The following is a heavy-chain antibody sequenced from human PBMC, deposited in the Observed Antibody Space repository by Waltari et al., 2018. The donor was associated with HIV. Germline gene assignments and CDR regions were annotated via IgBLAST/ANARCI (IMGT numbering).Heavy chain of an antibody. Sequence: QGHLVQSGAELRKPGASVKVSCEASGYMFTNFGISWVRQAPGQSLEWMGRISNYNGNTIYAQKFRGRVTMTTDPSVSTAYMELRTLKSDDTATYYCAREGTFDIWGQGTMVTVSS. CDR2: ISNYNGNT. J-gene: IGHJ3*02. CDR3: AREGTFDI. CDR1: GYMFTNFG. V-gene: IGHV1-18*01.